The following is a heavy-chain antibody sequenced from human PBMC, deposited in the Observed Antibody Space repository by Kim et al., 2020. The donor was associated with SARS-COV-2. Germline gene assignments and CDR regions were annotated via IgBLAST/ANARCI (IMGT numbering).Heavy chain of an antibody. Sequence: GGSLRLSCAASGFTFSSYAMHWVRQAPGKGLEWVAVISYDGSNKYYADSVKGRFTISRDNSKNTLYLQMNSLRAEDTAVYYCARDKRWAVPAAILDYWGQGTLVTVSS. CDR2: ISYDGSNK. D-gene: IGHD2-2*02. J-gene: IGHJ4*02. CDR3: ARDKRWAVPAAILDY. CDR1: GFTFSSYA. V-gene: IGHV3-30-3*01.